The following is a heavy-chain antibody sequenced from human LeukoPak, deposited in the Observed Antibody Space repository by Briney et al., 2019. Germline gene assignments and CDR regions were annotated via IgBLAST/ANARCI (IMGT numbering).Heavy chain of an antibody. CDR2: INHSGST. J-gene: IGHJ6*02. Sequence: PSETLSLTCAVYGGSLSGYYWSWIRQPPGKGLEWIGEINHSGSTNYNPSLKSRVTISVDTSKNQFSLKLSSVTAADTAVYYCAREGSGNYYYYYGMDVWGQGTTVTVSS. V-gene: IGHV4-34*01. CDR1: GGSLSGYY. CDR3: AREGSGNYYYYYGMDV. D-gene: IGHD4-23*01.